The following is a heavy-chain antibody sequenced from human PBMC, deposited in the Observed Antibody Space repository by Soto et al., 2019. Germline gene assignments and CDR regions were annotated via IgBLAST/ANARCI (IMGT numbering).Heavy chain of an antibody. CDR2: IVVGSGNI. D-gene: IGHD1-1*01. CDR3: AADMAPTDMYNWFDP. CDR1: GFTFSSSA. Sequence: GASVKVSCKASGFTFSSSAIQWVRQARGQRLEWIGWIVVGSGNIKYAQKFQERLTMTRDMSTSTAYMELSSLRSEDTAVYYCAADMAPTDMYNWFDPWGQGTLVTVS. V-gene: IGHV1-58*02. J-gene: IGHJ5*02.